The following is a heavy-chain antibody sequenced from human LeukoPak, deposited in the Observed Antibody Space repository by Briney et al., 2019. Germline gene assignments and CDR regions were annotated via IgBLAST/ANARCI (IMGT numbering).Heavy chain of an antibody. V-gene: IGHV4-59*01. CDR3: ARDSLGCTSTSCSDYLDN. Sequence: SETLSLTCTVSGSSISNFYWTWIRQPPGKGLEYIGYIYYDGTTDYNPSLKSRVTISLDTSKNQFSLKVTSVTPADTAVYYCARDSLGCTSTSCSDYLDNWGQGTLDTVSS. D-gene: IGHD2-2*01. CDR2: IYYDGTT. J-gene: IGHJ4*02. CDR1: GSSISNFY.